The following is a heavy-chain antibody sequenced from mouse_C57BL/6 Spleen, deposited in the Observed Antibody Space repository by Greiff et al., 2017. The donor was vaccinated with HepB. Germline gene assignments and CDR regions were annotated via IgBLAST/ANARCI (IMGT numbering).Heavy chain of an antibody. V-gene: IGHV1-18*01. D-gene: IGHD2-3*01. CDR2: INPNNGGT. Sequence: VQLQQSGPELVKPGASVKIPCKASGYTFTDYNMDWVKQSHGKSLEWIGDINPNNGGTIYNQKFKGKATLTVDKSSSTAYMELRSLTSEDTAVYYWASSLYDGYYLVAYWGQGTLVTVSA. CDR3: ASSLYDGYYLVAY. CDR1: GYTFTDYN. J-gene: IGHJ3*01.